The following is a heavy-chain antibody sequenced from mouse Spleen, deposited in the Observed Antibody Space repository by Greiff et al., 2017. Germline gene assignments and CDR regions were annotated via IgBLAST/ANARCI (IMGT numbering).Heavy chain of an antibody. V-gene: IGHV2-2*02. CDR1: GFSLTSYG. Sequence: VKVEESGPGLVQPSQSLSITCTVSGFSLTSYGVHWVRQSPGKGLEWLGVIWSGGSTDYNAAFISRLSISKDNSKSQVFFKMNSLQANDTAIYYCAREPLMGYWGQGTTLTVSS. CDR3: AREPLMGY. D-gene: IGHD2-3*01. J-gene: IGHJ2*01. CDR2: IWSGGST.